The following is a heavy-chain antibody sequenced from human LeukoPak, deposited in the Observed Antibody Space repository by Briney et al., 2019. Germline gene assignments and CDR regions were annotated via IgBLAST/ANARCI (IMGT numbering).Heavy chain of an antibody. CDR3: AWDVGATTSYFDY. Sequence: SETLSLTCTVSGASTSSDYWSWIRQPPGKGLEWIAHVYYSGSTNHNPSLKSRVTISLDTSKNQFSLKLSSVTAADTAVYYCAWDVGATTSYFDYWGQGTLVTVSS. CDR1: GASTSSDY. D-gene: IGHD1-26*01. J-gene: IGHJ4*02. CDR2: VYYSGST. V-gene: IGHV4-59*01.